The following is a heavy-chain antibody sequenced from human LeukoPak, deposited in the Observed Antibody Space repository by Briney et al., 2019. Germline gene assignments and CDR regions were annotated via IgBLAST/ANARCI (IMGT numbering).Heavy chain of an antibody. CDR2: IYYSGST. CDR1: GGSISSSSYY. J-gene: IGHJ4*02. V-gene: IGHV4-39*01. CDR3: ARQVWGYYDSSGYQPLFDY. Sequence: PSETLSLTCTVSGGSISSSSYYWGWIRQPPGKGLEWIGSIYYSGSTYYNPPLKSRVTISVDTSKNQFSLKLSSVTAADTAVYYCARQVWGYYDSSGYQPLFDYWGQGTLVTVSS. D-gene: IGHD3-22*01.